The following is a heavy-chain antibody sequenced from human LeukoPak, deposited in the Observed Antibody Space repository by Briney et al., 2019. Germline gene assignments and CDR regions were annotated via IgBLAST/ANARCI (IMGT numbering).Heavy chain of an antibody. CDR1: GFTFSTYE. Sequence: PGGSLRLSCAASGFTFSTYEMNWVRQAPGKGLEWVSYISSSSNTIYYADSVKGRFTISRDNAKNSLYLQMNSLRDEDTAVYYCARGDGYYDSSGSIPFDYWGQGTLVTVSS. CDR3: ARGDGYYDSSGSIPFDY. CDR2: ISSSSNTI. V-gene: IGHV3-48*02. J-gene: IGHJ4*02. D-gene: IGHD3-22*01.